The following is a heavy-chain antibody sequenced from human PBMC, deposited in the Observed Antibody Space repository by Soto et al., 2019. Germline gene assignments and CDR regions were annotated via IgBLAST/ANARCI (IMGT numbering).Heavy chain of an antibody. CDR3: VKGEYYYDSSGYYPFDY. V-gene: IGHV3-64D*06. CDR1: GYTFCSYA. J-gene: IGHJ4*02. CDR2: ISTNGGST. Sequence: GGSLKLYCSAPGYTFCSYAMHWVPQAAGKGLEYVSSISTNGGSTHYADSVKGRFTISRDNSKNTQYLQMSSLRADDTAVYYCVKGEYYYDSSGYYPFDYWGQGT. D-gene: IGHD3-22*01.